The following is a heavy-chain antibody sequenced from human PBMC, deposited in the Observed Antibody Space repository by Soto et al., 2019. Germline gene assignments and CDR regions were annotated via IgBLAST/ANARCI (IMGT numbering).Heavy chain of an antibody. J-gene: IGHJ4*02. V-gene: IGHV3-48*02. CDR3: ARDTFAGPDF. CDR2: ITSAGTGN. Sequence: EVQLVESGGGLVQPGGSLRLSCAAAGFSTSSFGLNWLRQAPGKGLEWLSYITSAGTGNYYADSVKGRVTISKDSAKNSLYLQMNSLRDEDTAVYYCARDTFAGPDFWGQGTLVTVSS. D-gene: IGHD3-3*01. CDR1: GFSTSSFG.